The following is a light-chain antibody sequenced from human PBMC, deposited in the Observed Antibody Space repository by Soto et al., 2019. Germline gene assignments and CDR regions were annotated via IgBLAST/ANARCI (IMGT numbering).Light chain of an antibody. Sequence: IQLTQSPSSLSASVGDRVTITCRASQGINKFLAWYQQKPGKAPKLLIYAASTLQSGVPSRFSGSGSGTDFTLTISCLQSEDFATYYCEQYFSYPPWTFGQGTKVEIK. CDR3: EQYFSYPPWT. V-gene: IGKV1-9*01. J-gene: IGKJ1*01. CDR1: QGINKF. CDR2: AAS.